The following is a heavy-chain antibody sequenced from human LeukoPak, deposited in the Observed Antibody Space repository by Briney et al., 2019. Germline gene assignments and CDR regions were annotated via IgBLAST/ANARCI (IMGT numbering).Heavy chain of an antibody. CDR3: ARSLDSSSWWDY. Sequence: SETLSLTCAVYGGSFSGYSWSWIRQPPGKGLEWIGYIYHSGSTYYNPSLKSRVTISVDRSKNQFSLKLSSVTAADTAVYYCARSLDSSSWWDYWGQGTLVTVSS. CDR1: GGSFSGYS. CDR2: IYHSGST. D-gene: IGHD6-13*01. V-gene: IGHV4-30-2*01. J-gene: IGHJ4*02.